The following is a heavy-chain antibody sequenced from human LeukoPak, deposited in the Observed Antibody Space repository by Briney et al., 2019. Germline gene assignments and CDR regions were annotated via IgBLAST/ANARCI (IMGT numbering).Heavy chain of an antibody. CDR1: GFTFSSYA. J-gene: IGHJ3*02. CDR2: ISYDGSNK. D-gene: IGHD1-26*01. V-gene: IGHV3-30*04. Sequence: PGRSLRLSCAASGFTFSSYAMHWVRQAPGKGLEWVAVISYDGSNKYYADSVKGRFTISRDNSKNTLYLQMNSLRAEDTAVYYCRGSALEGAFDIWGQGTMVTVSS. CDR3: RGSALEGAFDI.